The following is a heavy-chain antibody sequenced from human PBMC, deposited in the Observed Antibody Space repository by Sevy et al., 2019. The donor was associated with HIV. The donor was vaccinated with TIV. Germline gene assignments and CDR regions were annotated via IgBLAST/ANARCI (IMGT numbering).Heavy chain of an antibody. J-gene: IGHJ4*02. D-gene: IGHD2-15*01. CDR3: ARQVGDIVVAYFDY. CDR1: GGSISSYY. CDR2: IYYGGST. Sequence: SETLSLTCTVSGGSISSYYWSWIRQPPGKGLEWIGYIYYGGSTNYNPSPKSRVTISVDTSKNQFSLKLSSVTAADTAVYYCARQVGDIVVAYFDYWGQGTLVTVSS. V-gene: IGHV4-59*08.